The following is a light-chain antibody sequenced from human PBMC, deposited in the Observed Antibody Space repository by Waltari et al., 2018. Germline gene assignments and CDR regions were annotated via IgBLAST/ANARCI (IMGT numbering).Light chain of an antibody. CDR3: SSYAGSNIV. Sequence: QSALTQPPSPPGSPGHSVTISCTGTSSDVGRFAYVSWHQQHPGQTPKLLIYNVRQRPSGVPDRFSCSKSGNTASLIVSGLQADDEADYYCSSYAGSNIVFGGGTKLTVL. CDR1: SSDVGRFAY. J-gene: IGLJ2*01. V-gene: IGLV2-8*01. CDR2: NVR.